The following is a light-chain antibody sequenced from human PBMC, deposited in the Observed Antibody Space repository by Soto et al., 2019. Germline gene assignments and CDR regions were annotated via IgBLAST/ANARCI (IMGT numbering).Light chain of an antibody. CDR1: QSVSSSY. CDR2: GAS. Sequence: EIVMTQSPATLSVSPGERATLSCMASQSVSSSYLAWYQQKPGQAPRLLIYGASSRATGIPDRFSGSGSGTDFTLTISRLEPEDFAVYYCQHRMNWPLTFGQGTRLEIK. J-gene: IGKJ5*01. V-gene: IGKV3D-20*02. CDR3: QHRMNWPLT.